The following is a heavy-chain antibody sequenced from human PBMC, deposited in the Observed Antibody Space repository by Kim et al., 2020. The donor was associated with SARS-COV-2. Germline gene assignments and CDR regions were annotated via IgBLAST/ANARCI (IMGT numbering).Heavy chain of an antibody. D-gene: IGHD6-19*01. V-gene: IGHV4-39*01. CDR2: VYFSGST. Sequence: SETLSLTCIVSDDSISSNNYYWGWIRQPPGKGLEWIGSVYFSGSTYYNPSLKSRVTISVDKSKNQFSLKLNSVTAADTAIYYCARRAGYSSGWYYFDHWGQGTLVTVSS. J-gene: IGHJ4*02. CDR3: ARRAGYSSGWYYFDH. CDR1: DDSISSNNYY.